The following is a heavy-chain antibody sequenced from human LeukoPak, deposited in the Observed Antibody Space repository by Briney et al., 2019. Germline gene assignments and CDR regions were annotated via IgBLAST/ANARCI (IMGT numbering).Heavy chain of an antibody. D-gene: IGHD3-10*01. CDR2: INHSGTT. Sequence: SETLSLTCAVYGGSFRGYYWTWIRQPPGKGLGWIGEINHSGTTNYNRSLKSRVTISLDTSKNQFSLKLRSVTAADTAIYYCARQLYGSGSYSPYYYYYGMDVWGQGTTVTVSS. V-gene: IGHV4-34*01. CDR3: ARQLYGSGSYSPYYYYYGMDV. J-gene: IGHJ6*02. CDR1: GGSFRGYY.